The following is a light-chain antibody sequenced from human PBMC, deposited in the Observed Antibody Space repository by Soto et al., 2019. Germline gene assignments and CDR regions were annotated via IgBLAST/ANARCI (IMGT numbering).Light chain of an antibody. CDR1: YSNFGSNI. CDR3: ASWDDSLNDLL. V-gene: IGLV1-44*01. J-gene: IGLJ2*01. Sequence: QSVLTQPPSASGTPGQRVTISCSGSYSNFGSNIVNWYQHFPGTAPKLLIYNNNKRPSGVPARFSASKSGTSVSLAISGVQYDDEAIYYCASWDDSLNDLLFGGGTKVTVL. CDR2: NNN.